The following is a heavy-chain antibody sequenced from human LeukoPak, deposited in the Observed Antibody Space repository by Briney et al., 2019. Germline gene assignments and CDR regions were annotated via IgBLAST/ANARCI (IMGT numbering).Heavy chain of an antibody. CDR3: AKGAYYAD. V-gene: IGHV3-23*01. CDR1: GFTFGDYA. J-gene: IGHJ4*02. D-gene: IGHD3-3*01. CDR2: ISGSGDST. Sequence: GGSLRLSCTASGFTFGDYAMSWVRQAPGKGLEWVSTISGSGDSTYYADSVKGRFTSSRDNSKNTLYLQMNSLRAEDTAVYYCAKGAYYADWGQGTLVTVSS.